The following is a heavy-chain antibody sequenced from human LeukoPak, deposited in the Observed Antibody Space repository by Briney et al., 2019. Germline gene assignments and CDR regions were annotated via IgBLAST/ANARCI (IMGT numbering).Heavy chain of an antibody. CDR1: RGSISSSSYY. V-gene: IGHV4-39*07. CDR3: ARAPYRYGPFDY. CDR2: FYYIGGT. J-gene: IGHJ4*02. Sequence: SETLSLTCTVSRGSISSSSYYWGWIRQPPGKRLEWIGSFYYIGGTYYNPSLKSRVTISVDTSENQFSLKLSSVTAADTAVYYCARAPYRYGPFDYWGQGTLVTVSS. D-gene: IGHD5-18*01.